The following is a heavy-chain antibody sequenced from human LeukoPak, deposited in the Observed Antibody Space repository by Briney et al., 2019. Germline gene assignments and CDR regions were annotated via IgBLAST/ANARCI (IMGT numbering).Heavy chain of an antibody. CDR1: GGSISSSNNY. CDR2: IRYSGST. V-gene: IGHV4-39*01. Sequence: SETLSLTCTVSGGSISSSNNYWGWIRQPPGKGLEWIGSIRYSGSTYYNPSLKSRVTISADMSKNQFSLKLSSVTAADTALYYCAGQIAAATLYYFDSWGQGTLVTVSS. D-gene: IGHD6-13*01. CDR3: AGQIAAATLYYFDS. J-gene: IGHJ4*02.